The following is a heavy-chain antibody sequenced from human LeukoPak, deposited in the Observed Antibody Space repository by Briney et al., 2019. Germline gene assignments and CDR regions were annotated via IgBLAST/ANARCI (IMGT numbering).Heavy chain of an antibody. CDR2: ISTYNGDT. J-gene: IGHJ5*02. Sequence: ASVKVSCKASGYTFTGYYMHWVRQAPGQGLEWMGWISTYNGDTKYAQKFQGRVTMTTDTSTSTAYMELRSLTSDDTAVYYCARDLDWVFDLWGQGTLVSVSS. CDR1: GYTFTGYY. CDR3: ARDLDWVFDL. D-gene: IGHD3-9*01. V-gene: IGHV1-18*04.